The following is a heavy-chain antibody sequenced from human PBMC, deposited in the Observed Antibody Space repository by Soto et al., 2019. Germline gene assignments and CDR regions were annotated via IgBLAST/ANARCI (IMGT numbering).Heavy chain of an antibody. CDR1: GFIFANYG. CDR3: AKALGANNCANYYGLDV. Sequence: QEQLVESGGGVVQPGRSLRLSCAASGFIFANYGMHWVRQAPGKGLEWVALITYEGSNKYYADAVKGRFTISRDNAKNIVSLQIDSLRAEDTAVYYCAKALGANNCANYYGLDVWGQGTTVTVSS. J-gene: IGHJ6*02. D-gene: IGHD1-1*01. V-gene: IGHV3-30*18. CDR2: ITYEGSNK.